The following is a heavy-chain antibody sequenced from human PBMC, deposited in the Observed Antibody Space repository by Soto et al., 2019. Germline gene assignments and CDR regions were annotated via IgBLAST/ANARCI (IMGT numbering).Heavy chain of an antibody. CDR1: GFTFSNYG. J-gene: IGHJ6*01. Sequence: QVQLVESGGGVVQPGRSLRLSCAASGFTFSNYGMHWVRQAPGKGLEWVAVISYDGSNKYYADSVKGRFTISRDNSKNTLYLQMNSLRAEDTAVYYCARYCSGGSCYSNYYYGMDVW. CDR2: ISYDGSNK. D-gene: IGHD2-15*01. V-gene: IGHV3-30*03. CDR3: ARYCSGGSCYSNYYYGMDV.